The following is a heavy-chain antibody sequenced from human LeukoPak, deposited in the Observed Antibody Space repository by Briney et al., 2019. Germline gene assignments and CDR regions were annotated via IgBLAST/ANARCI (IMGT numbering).Heavy chain of an antibody. D-gene: IGHD5-24*01. CDR1: GFTFADHA. J-gene: IGHJ6*02. CDR3: TRGPIQLWPYYGMDV. Sequence: GGSLRLSCTGSGFTFADHAMSWVRQAPGKGLEWVCFIRSKAYRGTTEYAASVKGRFTISSDDSNTIAYLQLKSLKIEDKGVYYCTRGPIQLWPYYGMDVWGQGTTVIVSS. CDR2: IRSKAYRGTT. V-gene: IGHV3-49*04.